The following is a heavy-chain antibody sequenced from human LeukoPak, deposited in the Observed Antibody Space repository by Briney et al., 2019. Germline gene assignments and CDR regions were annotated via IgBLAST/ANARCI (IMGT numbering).Heavy chain of an antibody. D-gene: IGHD3-3*01. CDR1: GFTFSNAW. CDR2: ISSSSSYI. V-gene: IGHV3-21*01. J-gene: IGHJ4*02. CDR3: ARDGARSYDFWSGYSYSSSWYYFDY. Sequence: PGGSLRLSCTASGFTFSNAWMSWVRQAPGKGLEWVSSISSSSSYIYYADSVKGRFTISRDNAKNSLYLQMNSLRAEDTAVYYCARDGARSYDFWSGYSYSSSWYYFDYWGQGTLVTVSS.